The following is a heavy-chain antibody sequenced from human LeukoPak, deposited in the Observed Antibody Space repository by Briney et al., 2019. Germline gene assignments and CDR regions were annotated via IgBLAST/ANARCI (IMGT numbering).Heavy chain of an antibody. Sequence: PGGSLRLSCAASGFMFSNYWMSWVRQAPGKGLEWVANIKQDGREKYYVDSAKGRYTISRDNAKNSLYLQMNSLRAEDTAMYYCARKGLTVIRGVIINHYYYYGMDVWGKGTTVTVSS. CDR2: IKQDGREK. D-gene: IGHD3-10*01. V-gene: IGHV3-7*03. J-gene: IGHJ6*04. CDR1: GFMFSNYW. CDR3: ARKGLTVIRGVIINHYYYYGMDV.